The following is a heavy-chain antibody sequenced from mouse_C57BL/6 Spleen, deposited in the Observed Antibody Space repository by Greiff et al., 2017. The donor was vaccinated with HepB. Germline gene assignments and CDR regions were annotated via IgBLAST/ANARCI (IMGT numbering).Heavy chain of an antibody. Sequence: EVKVEESGGGLVKPGGSLKLSCAASGFTFSDYGMHWVRQAPEKGLEWVAYISSGSSTIDYADTVKGRFTISRDNAKNTLFLQMTSLRSEDTAMYYCARSYYDSGYVVGYWGQGTTLTVSS. CDR3: ARSYYDSGYVVGY. D-gene: IGHD1-1*01. V-gene: IGHV5-17*01. CDR2: ISSGSSTI. J-gene: IGHJ2*01. CDR1: GFTFSDYG.